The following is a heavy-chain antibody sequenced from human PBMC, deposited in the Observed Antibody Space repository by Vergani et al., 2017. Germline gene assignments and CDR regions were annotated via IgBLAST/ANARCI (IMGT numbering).Heavy chain of an antibody. D-gene: IGHD3-3*01. CDR2: IYYSGST. V-gene: IGHV4-31*03. Sequence: QVQLQESGPGLVKPSQTLSLTCTVSGGSISSGGYYWSWIRQPPGKGLEWIGYIYYSGSTYYNPSLKSRVTISVDTSKNQFSLKLSSVTAADTAVYYFARLTIFGVAGPDYWGQGTLVTVSS. CDR3: ARLTIFGVAGPDY. CDR1: GGSISSGGYY. J-gene: IGHJ4*02.